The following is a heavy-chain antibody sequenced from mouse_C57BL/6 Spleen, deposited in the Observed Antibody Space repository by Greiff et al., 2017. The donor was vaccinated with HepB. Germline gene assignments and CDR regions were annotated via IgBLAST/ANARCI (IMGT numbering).Heavy chain of an antibody. J-gene: IGHJ3*01. CDR3: ARGADSSGSWFAY. CDR1: GYTFTSYW. V-gene: IGHV1-7*01. CDR2: INPSSGYT. Sequence: VQLQQSGAELAKPGASVKLSCKASGYTFTSYWMHWVKQRPGQGLEWIGYINPSSGYTKYNQKFKDKATLTADKSSSTAYMQLSSLTYEDSAVYYCARGADSSGSWFAYWGQGTLVTVSA. D-gene: IGHD3-2*02.